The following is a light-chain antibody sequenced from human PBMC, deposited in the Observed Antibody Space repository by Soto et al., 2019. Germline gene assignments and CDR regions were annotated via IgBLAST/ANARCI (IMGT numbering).Light chain of an antibody. CDR3: QQYGNLPRT. CDR1: QTVGNNY. V-gene: IGKV3-20*01. J-gene: IGKJ1*01. CDR2: GTS. Sequence: EIVLTQSPGTLSLSPGDGATLSCRASQTVGNNYLAWYQQRPGQAPRLLIHGTSSMDTGIPARFSGSGSGTEFTLTIGRLEPEDFAGYYCQQYGNLPRTFGQGTKVEIK.